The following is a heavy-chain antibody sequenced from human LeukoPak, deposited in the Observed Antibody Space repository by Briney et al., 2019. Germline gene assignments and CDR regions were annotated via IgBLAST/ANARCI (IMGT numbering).Heavy chain of an antibody. CDR1: GFTFSRYS. J-gene: IGHJ3*02. CDR3: TKGQLWASGRAFDI. Sequence: GGSLRLSCAASGFTFSRYSMNWVRQAPGKGLDWVAFVRDDGSSQKYAATVKGRLTTSRDNSKNTLYLQMNNLRPEDTAVYYCTKGQLWASGRAFDIWGQGTMVTVSS. V-gene: IGHV3-30*02. CDR2: VRDDGSSQ. D-gene: IGHD3-16*01.